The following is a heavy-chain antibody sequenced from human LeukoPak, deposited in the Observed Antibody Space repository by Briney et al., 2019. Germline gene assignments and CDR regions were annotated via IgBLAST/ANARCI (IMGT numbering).Heavy chain of an antibody. CDR1: GGSISSTFDY. V-gene: IGHV4-39*01. CDR2: IYYSGST. D-gene: IGHD2/OR15-2a*01. CDR3: ARQIIAVNAFDI. Sequence: SETLSLTCTVSGGSISSTFDYWGWIRQPPGKGLEWIGSIYYSGSTFYDPSLKSQVIISVDTSKNQFSLKLSSVTAADTAVYYCARQIIAVNAFDIWGQGTMVTVSS. J-gene: IGHJ3*02.